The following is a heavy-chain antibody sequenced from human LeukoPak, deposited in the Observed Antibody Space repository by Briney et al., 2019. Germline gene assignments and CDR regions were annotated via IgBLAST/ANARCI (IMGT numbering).Heavy chain of an antibody. CDR2: IRGSGGGGST. V-gene: IGHV3-23*01. CDR3: ARGLWADY. D-gene: IGHD7-27*01. J-gene: IGHJ4*02. Sequence: GGSLRLSCAASGFPFSIYDMTWVRQAPGKGLEWVLSIRGSGGGGSTHYADSVKGRFTISRDNSKNTLYLQMDSLRAEDTALYYCARGLWADYWGQGTLVTVSS. CDR1: GFPFSIYD.